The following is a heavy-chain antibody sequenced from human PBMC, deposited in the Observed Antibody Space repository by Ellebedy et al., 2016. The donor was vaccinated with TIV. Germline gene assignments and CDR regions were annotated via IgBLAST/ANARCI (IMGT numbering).Heavy chain of an antibody. CDR1: GGSISSVSW. CDR3: VRDYGDF. D-gene: IGHD4-17*01. V-gene: IGHV4-4*02. Sequence: SETLSLTCAVSGGSISSVSWWSWVRQSPERGLGWIAEIYHNGITNYNPSLNSRVTISIDKSKNQFSLTLNSVTAADTAVYYCVRDYGDFWGQGTLVTVSS. CDR2: IYHNGIT. J-gene: IGHJ4*01.